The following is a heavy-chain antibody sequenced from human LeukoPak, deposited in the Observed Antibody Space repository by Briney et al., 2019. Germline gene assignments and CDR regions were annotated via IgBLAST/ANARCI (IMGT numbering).Heavy chain of an antibody. CDR2: IYHSGST. V-gene: IGHV4-30-2*01. CDR1: GGSISSGGYY. J-gene: IGHJ3*02. Sequence: PQTLSLTCTVSGGSISSGGYYWSWIRQPPGKGLEWIGYIYHSGSTYYNPSLKSRVTISVDRSKNQFSLKLSSVTAADTAVYYCARFRTGYCSSTSCLDDAFDIWGQGTMVTVSS. CDR3: ARFRTGYCSSTSCLDDAFDI. D-gene: IGHD2-2*01.